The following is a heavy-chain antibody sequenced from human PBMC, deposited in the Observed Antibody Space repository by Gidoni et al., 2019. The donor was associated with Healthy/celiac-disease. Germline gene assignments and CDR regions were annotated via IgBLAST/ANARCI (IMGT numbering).Heavy chain of an antibody. J-gene: IGHJ4*02. CDR2: IAYDGSNK. CDR3: AKDLLSSSGALDY. V-gene: IGHV3-30*18. CDR1: GFTFSSYG. Sequence: QVQLVESGGGVVQPGRSLRLSCAASGFTFSSYGMHWVRQAPGKGLEWVAVIAYDGSNKYYADSVKGRFTISRDNSKNTLYLQMNSLRAEDTAVYYCAKDLLSSSGALDYWGQGTLVTVSS. D-gene: IGHD6-19*01.